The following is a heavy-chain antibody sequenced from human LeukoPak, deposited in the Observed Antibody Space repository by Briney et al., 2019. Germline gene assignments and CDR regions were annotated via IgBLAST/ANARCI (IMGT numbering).Heavy chain of an antibody. CDR2: FVGEHGKT. CDR1: GYSLAELS. Sequence: ASVKVSCKVSGYSLAELSMHWARQPPGKGLEWMGGFVGEHGKTIYVQKFQGRLSMTEDTSTDTAYMELNGLRSDDTAVYFCATDRSEITAGDTRFDYWGQGSLVTVSS. V-gene: IGHV1-24*01. D-gene: IGHD6-13*01. CDR3: ATDRSEITAGDTRFDY. J-gene: IGHJ4*02.